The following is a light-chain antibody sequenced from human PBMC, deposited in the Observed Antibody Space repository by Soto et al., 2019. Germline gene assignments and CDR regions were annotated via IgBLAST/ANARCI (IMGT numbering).Light chain of an antibody. CDR3: QHSYSNFPIT. V-gene: IGKV3D-15*01. CDR1: QSVRSN. CDR2: DAS. J-gene: IGKJ5*01. Sequence: EIVMTQSPATLSVSAGERATLSCRARQSVRSNLAWYQQKPGQAPRLLIYDASTRATGIPARFSGRGSGAEYTLTISSLQPEDFATYFCQHSYSNFPITFGQGTRLEI.